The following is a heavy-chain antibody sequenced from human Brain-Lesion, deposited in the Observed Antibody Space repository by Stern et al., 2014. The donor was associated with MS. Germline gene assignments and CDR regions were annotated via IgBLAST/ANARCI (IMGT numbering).Heavy chain of an antibody. Sequence: QLVESGPGLVKPSETLSLTCTVAGGSVSSTSYAWAWIRQPPGKGLEWIGTIYYSGNTYYSPSLKSRLTISLDTSKTQFSLDRGSVTAADTAVYYCAGEEDIRYCSGGSCTGNWFDPWGQGTLVTVSS. V-gene: IGHV4-39*01. CDR3: AGEEDIRYCSGGSCTGNWFDP. J-gene: IGHJ5*02. CDR1: GGSVSSTSYA. D-gene: IGHD2-15*01. CDR2: IYYSGNT.